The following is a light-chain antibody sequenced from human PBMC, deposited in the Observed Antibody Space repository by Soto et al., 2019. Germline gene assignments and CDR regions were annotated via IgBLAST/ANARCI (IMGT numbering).Light chain of an antibody. Sequence: EIVMTQSPATLSVSPGEGATLSCKASQTVYNNLAWYQQRPGQPPRLLIYDASTRATGISARFSGSGYGTEFTLTISSLQSEDFADYFCQQCRNWPLTFGGGTKVEIK. J-gene: IGKJ4*01. CDR1: QTVYNN. CDR2: DAS. CDR3: QQCRNWPLT. V-gene: IGKV3-15*01.